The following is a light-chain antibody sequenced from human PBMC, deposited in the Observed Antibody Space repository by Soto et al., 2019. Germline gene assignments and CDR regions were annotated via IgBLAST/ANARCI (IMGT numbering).Light chain of an antibody. CDR1: QSVSSN. J-gene: IGKJ4*01. V-gene: IGKV3-15*01. CDR2: DAS. Sequence: EIVMTQSPATLSVSPGERATLSCRASQSVSSNLAWYQQKPGQAPRLLIYDASTRATGIPARFSGSGSGTEFTLTISGLQSEDFAVYYCQQSNHWPPFTFGGGTKVEIK. CDR3: QQSNHWPPFT.